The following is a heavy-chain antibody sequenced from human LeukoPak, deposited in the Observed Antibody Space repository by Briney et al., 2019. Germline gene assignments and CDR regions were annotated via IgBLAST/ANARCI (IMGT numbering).Heavy chain of an antibody. CDR3: AKYVGYAVFDY. Sequence: PGGSLRLSCAASGFTFSSYAMTWVRRAPGKGLEWVSSISNSGNTAYYADSVKGRFTISRDNSKNTLYLQMNSLRAEDTAVYYCAKYVGYAVFDYWGLGTLVTVSS. CDR2: ISNSGNTA. J-gene: IGHJ4*02. CDR1: GFTFSSYA. V-gene: IGHV3-23*01. D-gene: IGHD5-12*01.